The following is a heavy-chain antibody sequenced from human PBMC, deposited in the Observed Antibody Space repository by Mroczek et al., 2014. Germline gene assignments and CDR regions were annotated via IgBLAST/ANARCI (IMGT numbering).Heavy chain of an antibody. Sequence: QVQLQESGPGLVKPSQTLSLTCTVSGGSISSGGYYWSWIRQHPGKGLEWIGYIYYSGSTYYNPSLKSRVTISVDTSKNQFSLKLSSVTAADTAVYYCAREKGWTHRSEGAFDIWGPKGTSGHRLF. CDR1: GGSISSGGYY. D-gene: IGHD5-18*01. V-gene: IGHV4-31*03. CDR2: IYYSGST. J-gene: IGHJ3*02. CDR3: AREKGWTHRSEGAFDI.